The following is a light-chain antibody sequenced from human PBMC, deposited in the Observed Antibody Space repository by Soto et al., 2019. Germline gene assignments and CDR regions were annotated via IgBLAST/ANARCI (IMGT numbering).Light chain of an antibody. J-gene: IGKJ2*01. CDR3: QHYKNWPPEYT. CDR1: QSVSSN. Sequence: EIVMTQSPATLSVSPGERATLSCRASQSVSSNLAWYQQKPGQAPRLLIYGASTSATGIPARFSGSGSGTDFNFTIRSLQSDDFVVYDCQHYKNWPPEYTFGQGTKLESK. V-gene: IGKV3-15*01. CDR2: GAS.